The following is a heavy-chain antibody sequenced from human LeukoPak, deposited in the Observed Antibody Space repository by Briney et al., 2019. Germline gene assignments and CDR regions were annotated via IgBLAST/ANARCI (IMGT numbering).Heavy chain of an antibody. D-gene: IGHD3-9*01. V-gene: IGHV3-30*18. Sequence: GGSLRLSCAASGFSFSTYGMHWVRQAPGKGLEWVAVISYDGSNKYYADSVKGRFTISRDNSKNTLYLQMNSLRAEDTAVYYCAKLLGWAYDILTGSSPNPLDYWGQGTLVTVSS. CDR3: AKLLGWAYDILTGSSPNPLDY. CDR2: ISYDGSNK. J-gene: IGHJ4*02. CDR1: GFSFSTYG.